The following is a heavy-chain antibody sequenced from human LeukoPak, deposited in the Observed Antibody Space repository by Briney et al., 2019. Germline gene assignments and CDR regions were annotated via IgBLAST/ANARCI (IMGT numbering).Heavy chain of an antibody. Sequence: PSETLSLTCTVSGGSISSYYWSWIRQPPGKGLEWIGYIYYSGSTNYNPSLKSRVTISVDKSKNQFSLKLSSVTAADTAVYYCASASSWLPEYYFDYWGQGTLVTVSS. CDR2: IYYSGST. J-gene: IGHJ4*02. V-gene: IGHV4-59*12. D-gene: IGHD6-13*01. CDR1: GGSISSYY. CDR3: ASASSWLPEYYFDY.